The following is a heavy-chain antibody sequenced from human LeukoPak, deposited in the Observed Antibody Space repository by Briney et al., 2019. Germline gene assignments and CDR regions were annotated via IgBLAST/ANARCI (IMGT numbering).Heavy chain of an antibody. CDR3: ASSPYSNLPLEFFQH. V-gene: IGHV1-69*05. CDR2: IIPIFGTA. D-gene: IGHD4-11*01. CDR1: GGTFSSYA. J-gene: IGHJ1*01. Sequence: ASVKVSCKASGGTFSSYAISWVRQAPGQGLEWMGGIIPIFGTANYAQRFQGRVTMTTDTPTSTAYMEVRTLRSDDTAFYYCASSPYSNLPLEFFQHWGQGTLVTVSS.